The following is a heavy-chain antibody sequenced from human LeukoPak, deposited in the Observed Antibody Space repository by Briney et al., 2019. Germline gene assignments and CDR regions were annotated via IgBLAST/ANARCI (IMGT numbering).Heavy chain of an antibody. V-gene: IGHV3-23*01. CDR1: GFTVSSNY. J-gene: IGHJ6*02. D-gene: IGHD6-13*01. CDR2: ISGSGGST. Sequence: GGSLRLSCAASGFTVSSNYMSWVRQAPGKGLEWVSAISGSGGSTYYADSVKGRFTISRDNSKNTLYLQMNSLRAEDTAVYYCAGYSSSWYDYYYYYGMDVWGQGTTVTVSS. CDR3: AGYSSSWYDYYYYYGMDV.